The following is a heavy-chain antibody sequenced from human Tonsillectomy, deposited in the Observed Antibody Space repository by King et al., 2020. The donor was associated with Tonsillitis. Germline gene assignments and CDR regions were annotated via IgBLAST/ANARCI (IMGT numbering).Heavy chain of an antibody. CDR2: IKQDESEK. Sequence: VQLVESGGDLVQPGGSLRLSCAASGFTFSSYWMSWVRQAPGKGLEWVASIKQDESEKYYVNSVKGRFTISRDNATNSLYLQMNSLKAEDTAVYYCAGNQFGVYYYGMDVWGQGTPVTVSS. CDR1: GFTFSSYW. CDR3: AGNQFGVYYYGMDV. V-gene: IGHV3-7*03. J-gene: IGHJ6*02. D-gene: IGHD3-10*01.